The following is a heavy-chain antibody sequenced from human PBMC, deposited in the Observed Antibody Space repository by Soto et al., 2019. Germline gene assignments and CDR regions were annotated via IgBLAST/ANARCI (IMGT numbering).Heavy chain of an antibody. J-gene: IGHJ4*02. Sequence: PSETLSLTYTFAGSSIWSSSYYCGWMLQPPGKGPEWIGSIYYSGSTYYNPSLKSRVTISVDTSKNQFSLKLSSVTAADTAVYYCARHGGDGYNYWYFDYWGQGTLVTVSS. CDR1: GSSIWSSSYY. CDR2: IYYSGST. CDR3: ARHGGDGYNYWYFDY. D-gene: IGHD5-12*01. V-gene: IGHV4-39*01.